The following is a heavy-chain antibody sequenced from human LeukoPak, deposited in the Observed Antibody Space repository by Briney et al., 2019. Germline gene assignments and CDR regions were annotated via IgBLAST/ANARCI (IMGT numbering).Heavy chain of an antibody. Sequence: SETLSLTCTVSGGSISSYYWSWIRQPPGKGLEWIGYIYYSGSTNYNPSLKSRVTISVDTSKNQFSLKLSSVTAADTAVYYCARAPNLYSSSWYYFDYWGQGTLVTVSS. CDR2: IYYSGST. V-gene: IGHV4-59*01. J-gene: IGHJ4*02. CDR3: ARAPNLYSSSWYYFDY. CDR1: GGSISSYY. D-gene: IGHD6-13*01.